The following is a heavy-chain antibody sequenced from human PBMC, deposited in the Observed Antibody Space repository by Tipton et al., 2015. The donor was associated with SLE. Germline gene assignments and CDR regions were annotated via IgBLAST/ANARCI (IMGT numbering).Heavy chain of an antibody. J-gene: IGHJ4*02. Sequence: TLSLTCTVSGGSISNYYWSWIRQPAGKGLGWIGRIYTSGSTNYNPSLKSRVTMSVDTSKNQFSLKLSSVTAADTAVYYCARDHPVAGPFDYWGQGTLVTGSS. V-gene: IGHV4-4*07. CDR2: IYTSGST. D-gene: IGHD6-19*01. CDR3: ARDHPVAGPFDY. CDR1: GGSISNYY.